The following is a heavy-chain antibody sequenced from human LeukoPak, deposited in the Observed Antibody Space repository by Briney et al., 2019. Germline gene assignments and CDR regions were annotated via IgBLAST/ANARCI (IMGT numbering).Heavy chain of an antibody. D-gene: IGHD2-2*02. CDR1: GYTFTSYG. J-gene: IGHJ5*02. V-gene: IGHV1-18*01. Sequence: ASVKVSCKASGYTFTSYGISWVRQAPGQGLEWMGWISAYNGNTNYAQKLQGRVTMTTDTSTSTAYMELSSLRSEDTAVYYCARDRPGRYCSTISCYSASPFDPWGQGTLVTVSS. CDR3: ARDRPGRYCSTISCYSASPFDP. CDR2: ISAYNGNT.